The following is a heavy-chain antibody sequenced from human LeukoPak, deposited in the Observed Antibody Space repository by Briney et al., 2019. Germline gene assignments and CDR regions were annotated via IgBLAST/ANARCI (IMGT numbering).Heavy chain of an antibody. Sequence: ASVKVSCKASGYTFTGYYMHWVRQAPGQGLEWMGWINPNSGGTNYAQKFQGRVTMTRDTSISTAYMELSRLRSEDTAVYYCARDLRDYYDSSGYSDWYFDLWGRGTLVTVSS. CDR1: GYTFTGYY. D-gene: IGHD3-22*01. J-gene: IGHJ2*01. CDR3: ARDLRDYYDSSGYSDWYFDL. V-gene: IGHV1-2*02. CDR2: INPNSGGT.